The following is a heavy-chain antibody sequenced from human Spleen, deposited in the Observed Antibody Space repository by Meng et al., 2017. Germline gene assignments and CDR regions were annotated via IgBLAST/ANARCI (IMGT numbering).Heavy chain of an antibody. Sequence: HVQLVQAGAEVKKPGASVKVSCKASGYTFTSYGISWVRQAPGQGLEWMGWISAYNGNTNYAQKLQGRVTMTTDTSTSTAYMELRSLRSDDTAVYYCARDMATGSLAQPHAFDIWGQGTMVTVSS. CDR1: GYTFTSYG. CDR2: ISAYNGNT. CDR3: ARDMATGSLAQPHAFDI. J-gene: IGHJ3*02. D-gene: IGHD1-14*01. V-gene: IGHV1-18*01.